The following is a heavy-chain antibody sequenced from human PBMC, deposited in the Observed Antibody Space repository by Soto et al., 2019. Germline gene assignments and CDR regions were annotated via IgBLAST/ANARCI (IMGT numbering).Heavy chain of an antibody. CDR1: GFTFSTYW. J-gene: IGHJ6*02. CDR3: ARGIRNYYGVDI. Sequence: PGGSLRLSCAASGFTFSTYWMHWVRQAPGTGLEWVSRIKGDGSSTSYADSVKGRFTISRDNAKNTLYVQMNSLGAEDTAVYWCARGIRNYYGVDIWGQGTMVNVSS. CDR2: IKGDGSST. V-gene: IGHV3-74*01.